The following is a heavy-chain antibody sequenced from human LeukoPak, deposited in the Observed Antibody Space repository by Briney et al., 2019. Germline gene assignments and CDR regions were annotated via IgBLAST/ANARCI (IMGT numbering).Heavy chain of an antibody. V-gene: IGHV1-24*01. CDR3: ARDVPGGSCYYGCDY. J-gene: IGHJ4*02. CDR1: GYTLTELS. Sequence: ASVKVSCKVSGYTLTELSMHWVRQAPGKGLEWMGGFDPEDGETIYAQKLQGRVTMTTDTSTSTAYMELRSLRSDDTAVYYCARDVPGGSCYYGCDYWGQGTLVTVSS. D-gene: IGHD2-15*01. CDR2: FDPEDGET.